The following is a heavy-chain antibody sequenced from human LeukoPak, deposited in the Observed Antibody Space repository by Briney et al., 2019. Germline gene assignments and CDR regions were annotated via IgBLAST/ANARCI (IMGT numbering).Heavy chain of an antibody. Sequence: GASVKVSCKASGYTFTTYYMHWVRQAPGQGLEWMGIINPSGGSTSYAQKFQGRVTMTRNTSISTAYMELSSLRSEDTAVYYCPRVGGGRDIVATIYFDYWGQGTLVTVSS. CDR3: PRVGGGRDIVATIYFDY. CDR2: INPSGGST. D-gene: IGHD5-12*01. J-gene: IGHJ4*02. V-gene: IGHV1-46*01. CDR1: GYTFTTYY.